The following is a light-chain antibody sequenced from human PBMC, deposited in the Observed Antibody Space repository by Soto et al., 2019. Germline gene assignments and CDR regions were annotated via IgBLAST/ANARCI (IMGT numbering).Light chain of an antibody. J-gene: IGKJ3*01. Sequence: DIQMTQSPSTLSASVGDRVTITCRASQSVNSWLAWYQQKPGKAPKLLIYKASSLEGGVPSRFSGSGSGTEFTITISSLQPDDFATYYCQQYNTYSIFTFGPGTKVDIK. CDR2: KAS. CDR1: QSVNSW. CDR3: QQYNTYSIFT. V-gene: IGKV1-5*03.